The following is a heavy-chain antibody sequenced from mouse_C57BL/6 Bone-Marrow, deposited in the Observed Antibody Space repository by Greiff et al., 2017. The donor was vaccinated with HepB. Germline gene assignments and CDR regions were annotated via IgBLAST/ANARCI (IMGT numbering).Heavy chain of an antibody. V-gene: IGHV1-81*01. CDR1: GYTFTSYG. Sequence: QLQQSGAELARPGASVKLSCKASGYTFTSYGISWVKQRTGQGLEWIGEIYPRSGNTYYNEKFKGKATLTADKSSSTAYMELRSLTSEDSAVYFCARKIFYYGLYYWGQGTTLTVSS. J-gene: IGHJ2*01. CDR3: ARKIFYYGLYY. D-gene: IGHD2-1*01. CDR2: IYPRSGNT.